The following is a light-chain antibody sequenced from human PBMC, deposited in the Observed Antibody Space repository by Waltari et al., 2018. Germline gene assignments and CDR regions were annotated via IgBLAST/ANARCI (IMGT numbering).Light chain of an antibody. Sequence: EIVLTQAPATLSLSPGDTATLSCWASQNIKTYLSWYQQKPGQAPRLLIYEATNRATGVPARFSGSGSGTGFDLTISSLEPEDFAMYYCQQRSNWPVTFGPGSRVDIK. V-gene: IGKV3-11*01. CDR1: QNIKTY. CDR2: EAT. J-gene: IGKJ3*01. CDR3: QQRSNWPVT.